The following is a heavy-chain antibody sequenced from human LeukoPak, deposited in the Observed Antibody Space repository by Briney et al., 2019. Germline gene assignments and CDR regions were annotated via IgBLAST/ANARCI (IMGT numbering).Heavy chain of an antibody. Sequence: GRSLRLSCAASGFTFDDYAMHWVRQAPGKGLEWVSGISWNSGSIGYADSVKGRFTISRDNAKNSLYLQMNSLRAEDTALYYCAKDRGDAYWDAFDIWDQGTMVTVSS. D-gene: IGHD2-21*01. CDR1: GFTFDDYA. J-gene: IGHJ3*02. V-gene: IGHV3-9*01. CDR2: ISWNSGSI. CDR3: AKDRGDAYWDAFDI.